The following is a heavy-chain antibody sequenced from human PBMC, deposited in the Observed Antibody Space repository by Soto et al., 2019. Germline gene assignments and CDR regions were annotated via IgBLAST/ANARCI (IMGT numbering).Heavy chain of an antibody. J-gene: IGHJ4*02. D-gene: IGHD5-18*01. CDR3: ARGTFRGYSYGYYFDY. Sequence: SDTLSLTCAVHGGPFIGYYWTWIRQLPGQGLEWVGQIKHRGSTNYNPALKSRVTISVDTSKNQFSLNLTSVTAADTAAYYCARGTFRGYSYGYYFDYWGQGALVTVPS. V-gene: IGHV4-34*01. CDR1: GGPFIGYY. CDR2: IKHRGST.